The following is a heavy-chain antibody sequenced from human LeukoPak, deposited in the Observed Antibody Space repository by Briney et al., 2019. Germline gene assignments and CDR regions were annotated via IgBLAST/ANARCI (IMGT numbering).Heavy chain of an antibody. J-gene: IGHJ4*02. CDR1: GFTFTDYY. CDR3: AREERYSYHF. Sequence: GSSVKVSCKASGFTFTDYYMHWMRQAPGQGLEWMGWINPNSCGTNYAQNFQGRVSMTRDTAIRTAYMELSSLSSDDTAVYYCAREERYSYHFWGQGTLVTVSS. D-gene: IGHD5-18*01. CDR2: INPNSCGT. V-gene: IGHV1-2*02.